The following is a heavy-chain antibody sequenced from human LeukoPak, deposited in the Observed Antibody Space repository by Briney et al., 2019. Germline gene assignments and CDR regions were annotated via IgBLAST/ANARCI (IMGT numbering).Heavy chain of an antibody. Sequence: SETLSLTCNVSGVSVSTSHWNWSRQRPGKGLEWIGCLSYTGKTDYNPSLKSRVSISLGSSNNHFSLKLTSVTAADTAVYYCSEGYFEPFDHWGQGILVTVSS. CDR3: SEGYFEPFDH. CDR1: GVSVSTSH. D-gene: IGHD2/OR15-2a*01. V-gene: IGHV4-59*02. J-gene: IGHJ4*02. CDR2: LSYTGKT.